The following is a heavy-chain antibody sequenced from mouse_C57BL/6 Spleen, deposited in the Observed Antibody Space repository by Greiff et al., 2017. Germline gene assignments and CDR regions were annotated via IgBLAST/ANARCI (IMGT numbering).Heavy chain of an antibody. Sequence: EVKLMESGGGLVKPGGSLKLSCAASGFTFSSYAMSWVRQTPEKRLEWVATISDGGSYTYYPDNVKGRFTISRDNAKNNLYLQMSHLKSEDTAMYYCARDKRQLRLRDYAMDYWGQGTSVTVSS. D-gene: IGHD3-2*02. J-gene: IGHJ4*01. CDR3: ARDKRQLRLRDYAMDY. V-gene: IGHV5-4*01. CDR1: GFTFSSYA. CDR2: ISDGGSYT.